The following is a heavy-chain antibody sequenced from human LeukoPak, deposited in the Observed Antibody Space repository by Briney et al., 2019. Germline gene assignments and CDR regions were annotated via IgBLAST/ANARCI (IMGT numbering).Heavy chain of an antibody. CDR2: INPSSGST. D-gene: IGHD6-13*01. CDR1: GYTFTGYN. V-gene: IGHV1-46*01. J-gene: IGHJ4*02. Sequence: ASVKVSCKASGYTFTGYNMHWVRQAPGQGPEWMAIINPSSGSTAYAQKFQGRVTLTRDTSTNTHYMELSSLRSEDTAIYYCARDSSNWSFAYWGQGTPVTVSS. CDR3: ARDSSNWSFAY.